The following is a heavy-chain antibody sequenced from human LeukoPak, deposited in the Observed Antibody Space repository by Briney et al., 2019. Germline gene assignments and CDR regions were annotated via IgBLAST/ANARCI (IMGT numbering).Heavy chain of an antibody. CDR2: IYYSGST. D-gene: IGHD2-15*01. CDR1: GGSISSSSYY. J-gene: IGHJ5*02. Sequence: SETLSLTCTVSGGSISSSSYYWGWIRQPPGKGLEWIGSIYYSGSTYYNPSLKSRVTISVDTSKNQFSLKLSSVTAADTAMYYCARVFVYCSGGSCYWGWFDPWGQGTLVTVSS. V-gene: IGHV4-39*07. CDR3: ARVFVYCSGGSCYWGWFDP.